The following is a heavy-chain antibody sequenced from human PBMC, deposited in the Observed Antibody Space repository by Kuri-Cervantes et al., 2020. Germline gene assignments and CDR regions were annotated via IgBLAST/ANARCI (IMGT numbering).Heavy chain of an antibody. CDR2: IYHSGST. CDR1: GYSISSGYY. V-gene: IGHV4-38-2*02. D-gene: IGHD5-12*01. Sequence: SETLSLTCTVSGYSISSGYYWSWIRQPPGKGLEWIGSIYHSGSTYYNPSLKSRVTISVDTSKKQLSLRLTSVIDADTAVYYCASSSGYIHEYFQRWGQGTLVTVSS. CDR3: ASSSGYIHEYFQR. J-gene: IGHJ1*01.